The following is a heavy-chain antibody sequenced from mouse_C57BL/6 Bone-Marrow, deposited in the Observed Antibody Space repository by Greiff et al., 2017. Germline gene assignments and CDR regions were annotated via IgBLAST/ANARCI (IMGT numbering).Heavy chain of an antibody. J-gene: IGHJ4*01. CDR2: IHPNSGST. V-gene: IGHV1-64*01. CDR3: VSDYDCYAMDY. CDR1: GYTFTSYW. D-gene: IGHD2-4*01. Sequence: QVQLQQPGAELVKPGASVKLSCKASGYTFTSYWMHWVKQRPGQGLEWIGMIHPNSGSTNYNEKFKSKATLTVDKSSSTAYMQLSSLTSEDSAVYYCVSDYDCYAMDYWGQGTSVTVSS.